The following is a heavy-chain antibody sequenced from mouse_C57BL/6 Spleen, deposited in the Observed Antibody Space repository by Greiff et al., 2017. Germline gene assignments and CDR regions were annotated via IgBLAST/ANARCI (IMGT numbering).Heavy chain of an antibody. Sequence: EVKLMESGGGLVKPGGSLKLSCAASGFTFSDYGMHWVRQAPEKGLEWVAYISSGSSTIYYADTVKGRFTISRDNAKNTLFLQMTSLRSEDTAMYYCARDLLRMDYWGQGTSVTVSS. CDR3: ARDLLRMDY. D-gene: IGHD2-1*01. CDR1: GFTFSDYG. V-gene: IGHV5-17*01. J-gene: IGHJ4*01. CDR2: ISSGSSTI.